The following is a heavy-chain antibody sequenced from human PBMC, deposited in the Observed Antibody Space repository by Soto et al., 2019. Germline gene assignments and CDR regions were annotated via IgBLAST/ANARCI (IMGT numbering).Heavy chain of an antibody. V-gene: IGHV4-30-4*01. D-gene: IGHD1-1*01. CDR3: ARVTGTLLVDY. CDR2: IYYSGST. CDR1: GGSISSGDYY. Sequence: SETLSLTCTVSGGSISSGDYYWSWIRQPPGKGLEWIGYIYYSGSTYYNPSLKSRVTISVDTSKNQFSLKLSSVTAADTAVYYCARVTGTLLVDYWGQGTLVTVSS. J-gene: IGHJ4*02.